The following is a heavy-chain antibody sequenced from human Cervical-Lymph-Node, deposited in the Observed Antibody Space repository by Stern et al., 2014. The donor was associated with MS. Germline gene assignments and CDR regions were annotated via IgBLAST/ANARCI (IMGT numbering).Heavy chain of an antibody. CDR2: VYYSGAT. CDR3: AKHACTGAACPFDL. J-gene: IGHJ4*02. CDR1: GDSISSYTHY. D-gene: IGHD2-8*02. V-gene: IGHV4-39*01. Sequence: QVQLQESGPGLVKPSETLSLTCAVSGDSISSYTHYWAWIRQPPGKGLEWIGSVYYSGATYYKPSLKIPSPISVDTSKNHFSLGLNSVTAADTAVYYCAKHACTGAACPFDLWGQGTLVTVSS.